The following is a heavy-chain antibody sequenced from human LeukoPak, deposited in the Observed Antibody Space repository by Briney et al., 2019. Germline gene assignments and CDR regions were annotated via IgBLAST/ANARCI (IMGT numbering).Heavy chain of an antibody. J-gene: IGHJ4*02. CDR2: ISGSGGST. Sequence: GGSLRLSCAASGFTFSSYAMSWVRQAPGEGPEWVSAISGSGGSTYYADSVKGRFTLSRDNSKNTLYMQMSSLRAEKTGVYYCARAYCCGWYSRPEYFDGWGQGALVTAAS. CDR3: ARAYCCGWYSRPEYFDG. CDR1: GFTFSSYA. D-gene: IGHD6-19*01. V-gene: IGHV3-23*01.